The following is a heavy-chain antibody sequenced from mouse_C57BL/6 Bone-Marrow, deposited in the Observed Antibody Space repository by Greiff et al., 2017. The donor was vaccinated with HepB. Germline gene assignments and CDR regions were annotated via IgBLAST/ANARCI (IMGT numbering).Heavy chain of an antibody. CDR3: ARHSGMAWFAY. J-gene: IGHJ3*01. CDR1: GFTFSSYG. D-gene: IGHD4-1*01. Sequence: DVKLVESGGDLVKPGGSLKLSCAASGFTFSSYGMSWVRQTPDKRLEWVATISSGGSYTYYPDSVKGRFTISRDNAKNTLYLQMSSLKSEDTAMYYCARHSGMAWFAYWGQGTLVTVSA. CDR2: ISSGGSYT. V-gene: IGHV5-6*02.